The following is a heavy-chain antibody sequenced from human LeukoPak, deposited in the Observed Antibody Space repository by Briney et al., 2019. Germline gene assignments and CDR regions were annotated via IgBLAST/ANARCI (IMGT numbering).Heavy chain of an antibody. CDR2: ISSNSRTI. D-gene: IGHD2-15*01. Sequence: PGGSLRLSCAASGFTFSSHGMNWVRQAPTKGLEWVSYISSNSRTIYYADSVKGRFTISRDNAKNSLHLQMNSLRADDTAVYYCARAGCSGATCYPLDPWGQGTLVTVSS. CDR1: GFTFSSHG. J-gene: IGHJ5*02. V-gene: IGHV3-48*04. CDR3: ARAGCSGATCYPLDP.